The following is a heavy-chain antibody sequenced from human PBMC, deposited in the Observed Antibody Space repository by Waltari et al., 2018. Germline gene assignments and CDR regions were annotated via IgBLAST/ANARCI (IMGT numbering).Heavy chain of an antibody. CDR3: ARGPPGYYGMDV. V-gene: IGHV3-33*08. CDR1: GFTFSTYA. CDR2: IWYDGSNK. J-gene: IGHJ6*02. Sequence: VQLLESGGGLVQPGGSLRLSCAASGFTFSTYAMSWVRQAPGKGLEWVAVIWYDGSNKYYADSVKGRFTISRDNSKNTLYLQMNSLRAEDTAVYYCARGPPGYYGMDVWGQGTTVTVSS.